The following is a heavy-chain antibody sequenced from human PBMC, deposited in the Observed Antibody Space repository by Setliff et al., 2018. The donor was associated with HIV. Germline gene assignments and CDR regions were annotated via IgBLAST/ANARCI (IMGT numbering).Heavy chain of an antibody. V-gene: IGHV3-43*01. D-gene: IGHD3-10*01. CDR3: AKDKGKDLWFYFDY. CDR1: GCTFDDYT. CDR2: ISWDGGRA. J-gene: IGHJ4*02. Sequence: PGGSLRLSCEASGCTFDDYTMHWVRQAPGKGLEWVLLISWDGGRAFYADSVKGRFAMSRDNNKNSLYLQMDSLTTEDTAFYYCAKDKGKDLWFYFDYWGPGTLGTVSS.